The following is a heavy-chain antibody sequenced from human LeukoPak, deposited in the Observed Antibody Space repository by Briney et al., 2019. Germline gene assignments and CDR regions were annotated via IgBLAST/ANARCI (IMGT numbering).Heavy chain of an antibody. D-gene: IGHD2-21*02. CDR3: ARWGDGSRLDY. CDR2: ISGSGGST. V-gene: IGHV3-23*01. CDR1: GFTFSSYA. J-gene: IGHJ4*02. Sequence: GGSLRLSCAASGFTFSSYAMSWVRQAPGKGLEWVSAISGSGGSTYYADAVRGRFTISRDNSGDTPYLQMNSLRVEDTAVYYCARWGDGSRLDYWGQGTLVTVSS.